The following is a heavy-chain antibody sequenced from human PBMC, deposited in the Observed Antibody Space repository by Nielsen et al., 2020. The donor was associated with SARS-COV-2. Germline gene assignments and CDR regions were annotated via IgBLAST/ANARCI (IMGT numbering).Heavy chain of an antibody. CDR2: IKAGNGNT. CDR3: ARGGSYGSGSPYYYYYGLDV. D-gene: IGHD3-10*01. Sequence: WVRQAPGQRLEWMGWIKAGNGNTRYSQKFQDRVTITRDTSASTAYMELTSLRSEDTAVYYCARGGSYGSGSPYYYYYGLDVWGQGTTVTVSS. J-gene: IGHJ6*02. V-gene: IGHV1-3*01.